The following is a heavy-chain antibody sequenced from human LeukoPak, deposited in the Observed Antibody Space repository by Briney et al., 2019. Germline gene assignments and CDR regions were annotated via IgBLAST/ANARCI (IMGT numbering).Heavy chain of an antibody. CDR3: ARDLGWSSSH. J-gene: IGHJ4*02. V-gene: IGHV1-2*02. CDR1: GYTFTGHY. D-gene: IGHD6-6*01. CDR2: INPTGGT. Sequence: ASVKVSCKASGYTFTGHYMIWVRLAPGQGLEWMGWINPTGGTTYAQKFQDRVTMTRDTSINTAYMELSGLRSDDTAVYYCARDLGWSSSHWGQGTLVTVSS.